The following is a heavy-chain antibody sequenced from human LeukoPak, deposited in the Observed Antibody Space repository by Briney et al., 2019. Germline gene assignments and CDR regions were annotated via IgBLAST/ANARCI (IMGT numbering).Heavy chain of an antibody. V-gene: IGHV3-15*01. CDR1: GFTFSNAW. CDR2: IKSKTDGGTT. Sequence: GGSLRLSCAASGFTFSNAWMRWVRQAPGKGLEWVGRIKSKTDGGTTDYAAPVKGRFTISRDDSKNTLYLQMNGLKTEDTAVYYCTTALWFGELARYYYYYGMDVWGQGTTVTVSS. D-gene: IGHD3-10*01. CDR3: TTALWFGELARYYYYYGMDV. J-gene: IGHJ6*02.